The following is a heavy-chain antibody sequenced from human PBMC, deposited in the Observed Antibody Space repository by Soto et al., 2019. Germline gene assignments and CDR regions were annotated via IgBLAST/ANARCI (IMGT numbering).Heavy chain of an antibody. CDR2: ISSSSSTI. Sequence: EVQLVESGGGLVQPGGSLRLSCAASGFTFSSYSMNWVRQAPGKGLEWVSYISSSSSTIYYADSVKGRFTISRDNAKNSLYLQMNSLRAEDTAVYYCARDHDYGDSDAFDIWGQGTMVTVSS. D-gene: IGHD4-17*01. CDR3: ARDHDYGDSDAFDI. CDR1: GFTFSSYS. J-gene: IGHJ3*02. V-gene: IGHV3-48*01.